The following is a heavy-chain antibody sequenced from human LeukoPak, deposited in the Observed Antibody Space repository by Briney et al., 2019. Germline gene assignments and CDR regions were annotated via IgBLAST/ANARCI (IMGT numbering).Heavy chain of an antibody. J-gene: IGHJ4*02. Sequence: KPTETLSLTCAVYGGSFSGYYWSWIRQPPGKGLEWIREINHSGSTNYNPSLKSRVTISVHTSKNQFFLTLSSVTVADTAVYCCAAYYYDSSSYYYFDYWGQGTLVTVSS. CDR1: GGSFSGYY. V-gene: IGHV4-34*01. D-gene: IGHD3-22*01. CDR2: INHSGST. CDR3: AAYYYDSSSYYYFDY.